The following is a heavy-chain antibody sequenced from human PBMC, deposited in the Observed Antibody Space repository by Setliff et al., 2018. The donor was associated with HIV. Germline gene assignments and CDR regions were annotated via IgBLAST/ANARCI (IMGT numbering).Heavy chain of an antibody. CDR2: IKSKGDGGTT. CDR3: APNFGTFDP. D-gene: IGHD3-3*01. J-gene: IGHJ5*02. V-gene: IGHV3-15*01. CDR1: GFTFSNAW. Sequence: PGGSLRLSCAASGFTFSNAWMSWVRQAPGKGPEWVGRIKSKGDGGTTDYAAPVKGRFTISRDDSKNTLYLKMNSLKTEDTAVYYCAPNFGTFDPWGQGTLVTVSS.